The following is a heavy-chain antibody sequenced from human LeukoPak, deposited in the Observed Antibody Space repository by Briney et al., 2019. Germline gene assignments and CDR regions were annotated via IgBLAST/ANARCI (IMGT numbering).Heavy chain of an antibody. D-gene: IGHD2-2*01. CDR1: GGSISSYY. J-gene: IGHJ6*03. V-gene: IGHV4-4*07. CDR2: IYTSGST. Sequence: SETLSLTCTVSGGSISSYYWSWIRQPAGKGLEWIGRIYTSGSTNYTPSLKSRVTMSVDTSKNQFSLKLSSVTAADTAVYYCASDIVVVPAAPSVVYYMDVWGKGTTVTVSS. CDR3: ASDIVVVPAAPSVVYYMDV.